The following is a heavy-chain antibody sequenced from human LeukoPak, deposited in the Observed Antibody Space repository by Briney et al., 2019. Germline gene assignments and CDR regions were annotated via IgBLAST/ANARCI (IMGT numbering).Heavy chain of an antibody. V-gene: IGHV4-4*07. CDR2: IYTSGST. Sequence: SETLSLTCTVSGGSISSYYWSWIRQPAGKGLEWIGRIYTSGSTNYNPSLKSRVTMSVDTSKNQFSLKLSSVTAADTAVYYCARGSLLWFGEALPTWGQGTLVTVSS. D-gene: IGHD3-10*01. J-gene: IGHJ4*02. CDR1: GGSISSYY. CDR3: ARGSLLWFGEALPT.